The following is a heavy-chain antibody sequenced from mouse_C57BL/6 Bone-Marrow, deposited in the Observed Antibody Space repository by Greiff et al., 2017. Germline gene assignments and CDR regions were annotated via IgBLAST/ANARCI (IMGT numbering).Heavy chain of an antibody. Sequence: VKLMESGPELVKPGASVKLSCKASGYTFTSYDINWVKQRPGQGLEWIGWIYPRDGSTKYNEKFKGKATLTVDTSSSTAYMELHSLTSEDSAVYFCARSGYGNPYSYAMDYWGQGTSVTVSS. V-gene: IGHV1-85*01. CDR1: GYTFTSYD. D-gene: IGHD2-1*01. J-gene: IGHJ4*01. CDR2: IYPRDGST. CDR3: ARSGYGNPYSYAMDY.